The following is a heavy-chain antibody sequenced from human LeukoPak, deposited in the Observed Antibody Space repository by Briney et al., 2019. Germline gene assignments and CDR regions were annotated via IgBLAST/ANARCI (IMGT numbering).Heavy chain of an antibody. CDR3: ARDVMIGLSRWFDP. J-gene: IGHJ5*02. V-gene: IGHV3-48*02. CDR1: GFTFSSYA. D-gene: IGHD3-16*01. CDR2: ISSSSSTI. Sequence: QPGGSLRLSCAASGFTFSSYAMSWVRQAPGKGLEWVSYISSSSSTIYYADSVKGRFTISRDNAKNSLYLQMNSLRDEDTAVYYCARDVMIGLSRWFDPWGQGTLVTVSS.